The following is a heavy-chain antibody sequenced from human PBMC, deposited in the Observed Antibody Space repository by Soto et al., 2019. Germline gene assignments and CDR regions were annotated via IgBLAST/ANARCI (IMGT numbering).Heavy chain of an antibody. CDR1: GFTFSSYA. V-gene: IGHV3-23*01. J-gene: IGHJ4*02. CDR3: AKTITFGGVIVTPFDY. D-gene: IGHD3-16*02. CDR2: ISGSGGST. Sequence: GGSLRLSCAASGFTFSSYAMSWVRQAPGKGLEWVSAISGSGGSTYYADSVKGRFTISRDNSKNTLYLQMNSLRAEDTAVYYCAKTITFGGVIVTPFDYWGQGTLVTVSS.